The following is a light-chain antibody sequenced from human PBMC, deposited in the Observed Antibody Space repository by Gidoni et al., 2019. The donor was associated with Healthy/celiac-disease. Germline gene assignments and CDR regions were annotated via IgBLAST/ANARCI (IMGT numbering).Light chain of an antibody. CDR2: AAS. V-gene: IGKV1-39*01. CDR1: QSISSY. Sequence: DIQMTQSPSSLSASVGDRVTITCRASQSISSYLNWYQQKPGKAPKLLIYAASSLQSGVPSRFSCSGSGTDCTLTISSLQPEDFATYSCQQSYSTPLTFGGGTKVEIK. CDR3: QQSYSTPLT. J-gene: IGKJ4*01.